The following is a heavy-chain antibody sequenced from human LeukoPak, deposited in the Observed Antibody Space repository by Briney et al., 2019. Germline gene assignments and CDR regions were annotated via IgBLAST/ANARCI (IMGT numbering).Heavy chain of an antibody. CDR2: IKSKTDGGTT. CDR3: TTGRGYSDEIDY. CDR1: GFTFGDYA. J-gene: IGHJ4*02. D-gene: IGHD5-18*01. V-gene: IGHV3-15*01. Sequence: GGSLRLSCTASGFTFGDYAMSWVRQAPGKGLEWVGRIKSKTDGGTTDYAAPVKGRFTISRDDSKNTLYLQMNSLKTEDTAVYYCTTGRGYSDEIDYWGQGTLVTVSS.